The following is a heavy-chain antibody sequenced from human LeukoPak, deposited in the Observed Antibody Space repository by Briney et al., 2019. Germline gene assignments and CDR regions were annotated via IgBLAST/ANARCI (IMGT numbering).Heavy chain of an antibody. Sequence: GRSLRLSCVASGFTFSNYAMHWVRQAPGKGLEWVSPIGGSSSSLYYAESVKGRFTISRDNAKNSLYLQMNSLRAEDTAVYYCAGSYYSSAYYGMDVWGQGTTVTVSS. CDR2: IGGSSSSL. J-gene: IGHJ6*02. V-gene: IGHV3-21*01. CDR3: AGSYYSSAYYGMDV. CDR1: GFTFSNYA. D-gene: IGHD3-10*01.